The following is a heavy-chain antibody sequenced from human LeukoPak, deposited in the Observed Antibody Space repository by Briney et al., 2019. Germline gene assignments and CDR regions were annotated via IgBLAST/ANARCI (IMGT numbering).Heavy chain of an antibody. Sequence: SVKVSCKASGGTFSSYAISWVRQAPGQGLEWMGRIIPILGIANYAQKFQGRVTITADKSTSTAHMELSSLRSEDTAVYYCARRDYDSSGYYWFDPWGQGTLVTVSS. V-gene: IGHV1-69*04. CDR2: IIPILGIA. CDR3: ARRDYDSSGYYWFDP. CDR1: GGTFSSYA. D-gene: IGHD3-22*01. J-gene: IGHJ5*02.